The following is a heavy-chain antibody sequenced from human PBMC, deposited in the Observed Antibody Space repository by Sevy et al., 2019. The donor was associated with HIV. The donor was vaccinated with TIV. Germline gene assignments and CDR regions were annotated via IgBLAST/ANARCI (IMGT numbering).Heavy chain of an antibody. CDR2: INPNSGGT. V-gene: IGHV1-2*06. J-gene: IGHJ6*02. CDR1: GYTFTGYY. D-gene: IGHD4-17*01. CDR3: VNYGDYVWGIGAENYYGMDV. Sequence: ASVKVSCKASGYTFTGYYMHWVRQAPGQGLEWMGRINPNSGGTNYAQTFQGRVTMTRDTSISTAYMELSRLRSDDTAVYYCVNYGDYVWGIGAENYYGMDVWGQGTTVTVSS.